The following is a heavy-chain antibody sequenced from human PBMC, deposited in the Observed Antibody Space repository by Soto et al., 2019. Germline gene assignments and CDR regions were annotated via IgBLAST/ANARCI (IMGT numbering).Heavy chain of an antibody. D-gene: IGHD2-15*01. V-gene: IGHV3-30*18. J-gene: IGHJ4*02. CDR2: ISYDGSNK. CDR1: GFTFSSYG. Sequence: QVPLVESGGGVVQPGRSLRLSCAASGFTFSSYGMHWVRQAPGKGLEWVAVISYDGSNKYYADSVKGRFTISRDNSKNTLYLQMNSLRAEDTAVYYCAKDRDIVVVVAAFEYWGQGTLVTVSS. CDR3: AKDRDIVVVVAAFEY.